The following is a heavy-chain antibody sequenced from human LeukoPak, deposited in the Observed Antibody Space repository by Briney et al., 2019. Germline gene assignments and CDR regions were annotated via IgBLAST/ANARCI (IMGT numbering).Heavy chain of an antibody. Sequence: GGSLRLSCAASGFTFSSYWVSWVRQAPGKGLEWVANIKQDGSEKYYVDSVKGRFTISRDNAKNSLYLQMNSLRAEDTAVYYCARHSSSWQVGDYWGQGTLVTVSS. J-gene: IGHJ4*02. CDR1: GFTFSSYW. V-gene: IGHV3-7*01. CDR3: ARHSSSWQVGDY. D-gene: IGHD6-13*01. CDR2: IKQDGSEK.